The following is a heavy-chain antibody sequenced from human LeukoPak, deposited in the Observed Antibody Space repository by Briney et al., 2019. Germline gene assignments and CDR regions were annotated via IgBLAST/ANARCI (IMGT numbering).Heavy chain of an antibody. D-gene: IGHD3/OR15-3a*01. CDR1: GFTFGKYW. V-gene: IGHV3-7*03. CDR2: IKLDGSEK. Sequence: GGSLRLSCVASGFTFGKYWMSWVRQAPGKGLEWVANIKLDGSEKNYVDSVKSPFTISRDNTKNSQYLQMTSLRAEDTVVFYCARDQYDTWSRRGNFDSWGQGTLVIVSS. J-gene: IGHJ4*02. CDR3: ARDQYDTWSRRGNFDS.